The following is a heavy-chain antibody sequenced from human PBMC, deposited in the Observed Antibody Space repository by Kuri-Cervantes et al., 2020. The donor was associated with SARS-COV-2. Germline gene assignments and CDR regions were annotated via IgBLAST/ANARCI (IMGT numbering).Heavy chain of an antibody. D-gene: IGHD2-2*01. CDR2: IYYTGST. CDR3: ARDCSTADCKTFGYY. Sequence: GSLRLSCTVSGGSISDYYWSWIRQPPGKGLEWIGDIYYTGSTSYNPSLKSRVAISVDTSKNQFSLKLTSVTAADTAVYYCARDCSTADCKTFGYYWGRGTLVTVSS. CDR1: GGSISDYY. J-gene: IGHJ4*02. V-gene: IGHV4-59*01.